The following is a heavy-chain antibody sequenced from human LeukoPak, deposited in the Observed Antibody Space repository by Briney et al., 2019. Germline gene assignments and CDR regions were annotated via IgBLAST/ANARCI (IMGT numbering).Heavy chain of an antibody. Sequence: ASVKVSCKASGYTFTSYGISWVRQAPAQGLEWMGWISVYNGNTNYAQKLQGRVHMTTDTSTSTAYMELRSLRSDDTAVYYCARYSSTLNPREYYYGMDVWGQGTTVTVSS. CDR3: ARYSSTLNPREYYYGMDV. D-gene: IGHD6-13*01. CDR1: GYTFTSYG. CDR2: ISVYNGNT. V-gene: IGHV1-18*01. J-gene: IGHJ6*02.